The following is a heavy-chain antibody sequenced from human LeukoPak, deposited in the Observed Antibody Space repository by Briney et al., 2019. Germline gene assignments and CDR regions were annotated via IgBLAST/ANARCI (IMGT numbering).Heavy chain of an antibody. J-gene: IGHJ4*02. CDR3: ARENSGSYREFDY. CDR1: GGSISSYY. CDR2: IYPSGST. Sequence: SETLSLTCTVSGGSISSYYWTWIRKPAGKGLEWIGRIYPSGSTNYNPSLKSRVTMSVDTSKNQFSLKLSSVTAADTAVYYCARENSGSYREFDYWGQGTLVTVSP. D-gene: IGHD1-26*01. V-gene: IGHV4-4*07.